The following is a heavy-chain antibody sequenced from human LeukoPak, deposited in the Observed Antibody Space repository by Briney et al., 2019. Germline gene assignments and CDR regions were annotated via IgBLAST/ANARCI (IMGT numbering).Heavy chain of an antibody. CDR2: MYSGST. CDR1: GGSISSSSYY. CDR3: ARGGDFDWLSDWFDP. V-gene: IGHV4-39*07. Sequence: SETLSLTCTVSGGSISSSSYYWGWIRQPPGKGLEWIGSMYSGSTYYNPSLKSRVTISVDTSKNQFSLKLSSVTAADTAVYYCARGGDFDWLSDWFDPWGQGTLVTVSS. J-gene: IGHJ5*02. D-gene: IGHD3-9*01.